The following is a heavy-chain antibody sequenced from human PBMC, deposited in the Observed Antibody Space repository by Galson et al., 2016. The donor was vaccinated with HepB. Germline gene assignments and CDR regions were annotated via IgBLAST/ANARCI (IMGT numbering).Heavy chain of an antibody. CDR3: ATWGTHYVGDPVQY. CDR1: GSTLTELS. V-gene: IGHV1-24*01. D-gene: IGHD4-23*01. CDR2: FDPEDGET. J-gene: IGHJ4*02. Sequence: SVKVSCKVSGSTLTELSMHWVRQAPGKGLEWMGGFDPEDGETIYAQKFQVRVTMTEDTSTDTAYMELSSLRSDDTAVYFCATWGTHYVGDPVQYWGQGTLVTVSS.